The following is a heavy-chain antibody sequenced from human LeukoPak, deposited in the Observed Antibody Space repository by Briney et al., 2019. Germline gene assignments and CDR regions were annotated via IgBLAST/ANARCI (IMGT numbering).Heavy chain of an antibody. CDR2: ISGSGGST. D-gene: IGHD1-1*01. Sequence: PGESLRLSCAASGFTFSSYAMSWVRQAPGKGLEWVSAISGSGGSTYYADSVKGRFTISRVNSKNTLYLQMNSLRAEDTAVYYCATDDKKTSSEYNWFDPWGQGTLVTVSS. J-gene: IGHJ5*02. CDR3: ATDDKKTSSEYNWFDP. CDR1: GFTFSSYA. V-gene: IGHV3-23*01.